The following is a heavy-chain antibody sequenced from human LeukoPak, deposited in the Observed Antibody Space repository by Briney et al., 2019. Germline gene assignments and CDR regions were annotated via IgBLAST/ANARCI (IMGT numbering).Heavy chain of an antibody. CDR3: AKNPGGYDYRFDY. V-gene: IGHV3-23*01. D-gene: IGHD5-12*01. CDR1: GFTFSSYD. Sequence: GGSLRLSCAASGFTFSSYDISWVRQAPGEGLEWVSAISGRGGTTNYADAVKGRFTISRDNSKTTLYLQMNRLRAEATAVYYCAKNPGGYDYRFDYWGQGTLVTVSS. CDR2: ISGRGGTT. J-gene: IGHJ4*02.